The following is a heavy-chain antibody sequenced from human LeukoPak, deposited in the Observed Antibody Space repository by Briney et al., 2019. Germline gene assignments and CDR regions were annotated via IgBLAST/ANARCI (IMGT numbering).Heavy chain of an antibody. V-gene: IGHV3-21*01. Sequence: GGSLRLSCAASEFTFSNYVMNWVRQAPGKGLEWASSISSSSTYIHCADSVKGRFTISRDNSKNSLFLQMSSLRAEDTAVYYCTRDPGNYYGSGTYYDYWGQGNLVTVSS. CDR2: ISSSSTYI. J-gene: IGHJ4*02. D-gene: IGHD3-10*01. CDR3: TRDPGNYYGSGTYYDY. CDR1: EFTFSNYV.